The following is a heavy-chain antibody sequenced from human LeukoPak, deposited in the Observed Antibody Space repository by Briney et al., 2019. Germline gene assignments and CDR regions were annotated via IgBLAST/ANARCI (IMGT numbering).Heavy chain of an antibody. CDR2: IKQDGSEK. J-gene: IGHJ6*03. D-gene: IGHD6-13*01. V-gene: IGHV3-7*01. CDR1: GFTFSNSA. Sequence: GGSLRLSCAASGFTFSNSAMSWVRQAPGKGLEWVANIKQDGSEKYYVDSVKGRFTISRDNAKNSLYLQMNSLRAEDTAVDYCARDSLIAAAGTFYMDVWGKGTTVTVSS. CDR3: ARDSLIAAAGTFYMDV.